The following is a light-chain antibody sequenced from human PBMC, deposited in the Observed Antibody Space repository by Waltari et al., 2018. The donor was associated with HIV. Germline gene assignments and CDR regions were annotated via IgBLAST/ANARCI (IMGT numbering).Light chain of an antibody. Sequence: QLTQSPSSLSASLGDQVTITCRASQNIKPFLNWYQLRPGKAPRLLIYGVSGLPTGVPSRFTGGGSGADFTLTINNLQPEDFASYFCQQTYSVSINFGPGTRVEI. J-gene: IGKJ5*01. V-gene: IGKV1-39*01. CDR3: QQTYSVSIN. CDR1: QNIKPF. CDR2: GVS.